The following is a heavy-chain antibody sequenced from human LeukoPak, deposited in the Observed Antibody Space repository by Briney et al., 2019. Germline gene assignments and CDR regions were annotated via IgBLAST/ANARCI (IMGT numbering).Heavy chain of an antibody. CDR3: ERSWTRKTLDY. V-gene: IGHV4-34*01. J-gene: IGHJ4*02. Sequence: SETLSLTCAVYGGSFSGYYWSWIRQPPGKGLGWIGEINHSGSTNYNPSLKSRVTISVDTSKTQFSLKLSSLTAADTAVYYCERSWTRKTLDYWGQGTLVTASS. CDR1: GGSFSGYY. D-gene: IGHD6-13*01. CDR2: INHSGST.